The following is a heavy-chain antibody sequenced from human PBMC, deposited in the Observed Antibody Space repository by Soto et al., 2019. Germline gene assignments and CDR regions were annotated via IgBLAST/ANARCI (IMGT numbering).Heavy chain of an antibody. CDR1: GFTFSGDW. Sequence: GGSLRLSCAASGFTFSGDWMHWVRQAPGKGLVWVSRINSDGSSTTYADSVKGRFTISRDNAKNTLYLQMNSLRAEDTAVYYCAKGNWFHAFDIWGQGTMVTVSS. J-gene: IGHJ3*02. CDR3: AKGNWFHAFDI. CDR2: INSDGSST. V-gene: IGHV3-74*01. D-gene: IGHD3-9*01.